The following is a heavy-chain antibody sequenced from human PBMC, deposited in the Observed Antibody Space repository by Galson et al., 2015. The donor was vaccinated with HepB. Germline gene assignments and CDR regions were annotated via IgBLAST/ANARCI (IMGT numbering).Heavy chain of an antibody. J-gene: IGHJ6*02. CDR3: ARERDSSLFYYGMDV. CDR2: ISSSSALL. Sequence: SLRLSGAASGFTFSSPIMHWLRQAPGKGLEWLSYISSSSALLYHADSVKGRFTISRDKAKNSLYLQMNILRDEDSAVYDCARERDSSLFYYGMDVWGLGTTVTVSS. D-gene: IGHD4-11*01. CDR1: GFTFSSPI. V-gene: IGHV3-48*02.